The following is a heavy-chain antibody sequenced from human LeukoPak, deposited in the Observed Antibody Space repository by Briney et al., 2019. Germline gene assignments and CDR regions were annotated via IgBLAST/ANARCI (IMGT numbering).Heavy chain of an antibody. V-gene: IGHV1-2*04. CDR2: INPSSGGT. J-gene: IGHJ4*02. D-gene: IGHD2-15*01. Sequence: EASVKVSCKASGYTFTGYYMHWMRQAPGQGLEYMGWINPSSGGTNYAQKFQGWVTMTRDTSISTAYMELSRLTSDDTAVYYCARDRDPGGYDYWGQGTLVTVSS. CDR3: ARDRDPGGYDY. CDR1: GYTFTGYY.